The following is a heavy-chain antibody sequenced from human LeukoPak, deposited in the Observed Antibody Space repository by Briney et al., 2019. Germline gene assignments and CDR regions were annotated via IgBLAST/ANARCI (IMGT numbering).Heavy chain of an antibody. J-gene: IGHJ3*02. Sequence: SETLSLTCTVSGGSISSSGYYWGCSRQPPGKGLEWSGRIYYSESTYYNPSLKSRVTISVDTAKNQFSLKLSSVTAAETAVYYCARHRGNYSPHDAFDIWGQGTMATVSS. D-gene: IGHD4-11*01. CDR1: GGSISSSGYY. CDR2: IYYSEST. V-gene: IGHV4-39*01. CDR3: ARHRGNYSPHDAFDI.